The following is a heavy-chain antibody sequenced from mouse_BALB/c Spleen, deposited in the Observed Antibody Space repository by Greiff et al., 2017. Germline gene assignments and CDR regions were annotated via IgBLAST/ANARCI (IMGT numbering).Heavy chain of an antibody. V-gene: IGHV1-63*01. D-gene: IGHD3-1*01. Sequence: QVQLQQSGAELVRPGTSVKISCKASGYAFTNYWLGWVKQRPGHGLEWIGDIYPGSGNTYYNEKFKGKATLTADKSSSTAYMQLSSLTSEDSAVYFCAREGYLYYFDYWGQGTTLTVSS. CDR3: AREGYLYYFDY. CDR1: GYAFTNYW. CDR2: IYPGSGNT. J-gene: IGHJ2*01.